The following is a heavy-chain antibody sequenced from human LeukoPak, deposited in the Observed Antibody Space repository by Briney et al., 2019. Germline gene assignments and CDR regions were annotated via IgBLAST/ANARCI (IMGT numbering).Heavy chain of an antibody. CDR2: INHSVST. CDR1: GGSFSGYY. CDR3: TRPTSYGDYGRGYFDL. J-gene: IGHJ2*01. Sequence: PSETLSLTCAVYGGSFSGYYWSWIRQPPGKGLEWIGEINHSVSTNYNPSLKSRVTISVATSKDQFSLKLSSVTAADTAVYYCTRPTSYGDYGRGYFDLWGRGTLVTVSS. V-gene: IGHV4-34*01. D-gene: IGHD4-17*01.